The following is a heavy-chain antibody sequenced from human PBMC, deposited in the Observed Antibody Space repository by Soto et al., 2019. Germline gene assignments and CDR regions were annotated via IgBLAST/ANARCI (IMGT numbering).Heavy chain of an antibody. J-gene: IGHJ4*02. D-gene: IGHD4-17*01. CDR3: AKERAPTAAFDY. CDR2: ITDNGGST. V-gene: IGHV3-23*01. CDR1: GFTFRSDG. Sequence: GSLRLSCAASGFTFRSDGIIFFRHSAFKWLEWVSLITDNGGSTYYADSVKGRFTISRDNTKNTLFLQMNSLRAEDTAVYYCAKERAPTAAFDYWGQGALVTVSS.